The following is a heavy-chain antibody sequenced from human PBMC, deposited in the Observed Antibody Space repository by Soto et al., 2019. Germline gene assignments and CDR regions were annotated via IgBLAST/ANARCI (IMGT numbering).Heavy chain of an antibody. V-gene: IGHV3-15*01. CDR2: IKSKPDGGTT. Sequence: EMQLGESGGGLVKPGGSLRLSCAVSGYAFEVAWMNWVRQAPGKGLEWVGRIKSKPDGGTTEYAAPVEGRLTISRDDSTSTLYLQMNSLRTEDTAVYYCTTGRRDYYGNSYMDLWGKGTTVTVSS. J-gene: IGHJ6*03. CDR1: GYAFEVAW. CDR3: TTGRRDYYGNSYMDL. D-gene: IGHD3-22*01.